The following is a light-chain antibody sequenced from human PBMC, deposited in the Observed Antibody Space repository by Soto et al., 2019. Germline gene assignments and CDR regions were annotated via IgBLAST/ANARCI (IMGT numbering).Light chain of an antibody. CDR3: QHWNDYSWT. CDR1: QSISIW. CDR2: KTS. Sequence: DIHMTQSPSTLSASVGDRVTITCRASQSISIWLAWYQQKPGKAPNLLIYKTSSLETGVPSRFSGSGSGTDFTLTISSLQPDDFATYYCQHWNDYSWTFGQGTKVEVQ. J-gene: IGKJ1*01. V-gene: IGKV1-5*03.